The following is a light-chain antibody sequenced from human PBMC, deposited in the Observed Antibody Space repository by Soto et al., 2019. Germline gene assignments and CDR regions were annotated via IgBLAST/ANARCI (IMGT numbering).Light chain of an antibody. CDR3: QQYYSTPLT. Sequence: EIVMTQSPATLSVSPGERATLSCRASRSVSSNLAWYQQKPGQAPRLLMYGASTRATGIPARFSGSGSGTEFTLTISSLQSEDVAVYYCQQYYSTPLTFGGGTKVEIK. V-gene: IGKV3-15*01. CDR2: GAS. CDR1: RSVSSN. J-gene: IGKJ4*01.